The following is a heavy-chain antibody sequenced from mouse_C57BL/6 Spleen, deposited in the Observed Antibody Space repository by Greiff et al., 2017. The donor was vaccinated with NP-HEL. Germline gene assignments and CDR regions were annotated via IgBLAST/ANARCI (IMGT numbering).Heavy chain of an antibody. Sequence: EVMLVESGGGLVKPGGSLKLSCAASGFTFSSYAMSWVRQTPEKRLEWVATISDGGSYTYYPDNVKGRFTISRDNAKNNLYLQMSHLKSEDTAMYYCARAGTAQATDFDYWGQGTTLTVSS. CDR3: ARAGTAQATDFDY. J-gene: IGHJ2*01. V-gene: IGHV5-4*03. CDR1: GFTFSSYA. D-gene: IGHD3-2*02. CDR2: ISDGGSYT.